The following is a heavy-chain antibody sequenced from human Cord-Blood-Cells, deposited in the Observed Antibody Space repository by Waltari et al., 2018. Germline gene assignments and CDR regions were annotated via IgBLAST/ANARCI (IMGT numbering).Heavy chain of an antibody. V-gene: IGHV4-31*03. CDR3: ARGDYYGSGSYYKFVY. CDR1: GGSISSGGYY. CDR2: IYYSGST. Sequence: QVQLQESGPGLVKPSQTLSLTCTVSGGSISSGGYYWSWSRQHPGKGLEWIGYIYYSGSTYYNPSLKSRVTISVDTSKNQFSLKLSSVTAADTAVYYCARGDYYGSGSYYKFVYWGQGTLVTVSS. D-gene: IGHD3-10*01. J-gene: IGHJ4*02.